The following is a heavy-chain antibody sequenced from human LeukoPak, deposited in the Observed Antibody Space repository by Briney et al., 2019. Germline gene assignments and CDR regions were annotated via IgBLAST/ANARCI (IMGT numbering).Heavy chain of an antibody. CDR3: ARAPDWFSGDYLDY. D-gene: IGHD3-10*01. J-gene: IGHJ4*02. CDR2: INPNSGGT. Sequence: ASVKVSCKASGYTFTGYYMHWVRQAPGQGLEWMGWINPNSGGTNYAQKFQGRVTMTRDTSISTAYMELSRLRSDDTAVYYCARAPDWFSGDYLDYWGQGTLVTVSS. V-gene: IGHV1-2*02. CDR1: GYTFTGYY.